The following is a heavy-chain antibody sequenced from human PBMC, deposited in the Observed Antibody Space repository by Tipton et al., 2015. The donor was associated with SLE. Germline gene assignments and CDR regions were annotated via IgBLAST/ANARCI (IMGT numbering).Heavy chain of an antibody. CDR3: ARGELSDAFDI. CDR2: VNHRGGT. D-gene: IGHD1-7*01. Sequence: TLSLTCAVYGGSVSGYYWTWIRQAPGKGLEWIEEVNHRGGTNYNPSLKSRITMSVDTSKNQFSLKLSSGTAADTAVYYCARGELSDAFDIWGQGTMVTVSS. CDR1: GGSVSGYY. V-gene: IGHV4-34*01. J-gene: IGHJ3*02.